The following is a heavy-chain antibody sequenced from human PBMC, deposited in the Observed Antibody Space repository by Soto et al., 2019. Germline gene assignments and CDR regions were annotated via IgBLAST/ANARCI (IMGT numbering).Heavy chain of an antibody. CDR2: ISAYNGNT. J-gene: IGHJ6*03. V-gene: IGHV1-18*01. Sequence: ASVKVSCTASGYTFTIYGISWVRQAPGQGLEWMGWISAYNGNTNYAQKLQGGVTMTTDTSTSTAYMELRSLRSDDTAVYYCGRDRGIAAAPVYYWDVWGKGTTVTVS. CDR3: GRDRGIAAAPVYYWDV. D-gene: IGHD6-13*01. CDR1: GYTFTIYG.